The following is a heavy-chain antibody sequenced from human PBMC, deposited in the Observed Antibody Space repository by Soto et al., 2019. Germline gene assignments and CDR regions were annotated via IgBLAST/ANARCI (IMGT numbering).Heavy chain of an antibody. Sequence: QVKLVESGGGVVQPGRSLRLSCAASGFTFSSYGMHWVRQAPGKGLEWVAVVWYDGSNKYYADSVKGRFTISRDNSKNTLYLQMNSLRVEDTAVFYCARGGLGIAANGPFDPWGQGTLVTVSS. CDR3: ARGGLGIAANGPFDP. D-gene: IGHD6-13*01. CDR1: GFTFSSYG. CDR2: VWYDGSNK. V-gene: IGHV3-33*01. J-gene: IGHJ5*02.